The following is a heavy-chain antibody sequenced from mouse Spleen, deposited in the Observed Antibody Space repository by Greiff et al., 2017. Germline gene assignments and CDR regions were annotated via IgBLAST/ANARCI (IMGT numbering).Heavy chain of an antibody. CDR2: INPYNGGT. V-gene: IGHV1-19*01. D-gene: IGHD2-13*01. CDR1: GYTFTDYY. Sequence: EVQLQQSGPVLVKPGASVKMSCKASGYTFTDYYMNWVKQSHGKSLEWIGVINPYNGGTSYNQKFKGKATLTVDKSSSTAYMELNSLTSEDSAVYYCARRRYGDLDYWGQGTTLTVSS. CDR3: ARRRYGDLDY. J-gene: IGHJ2*01.